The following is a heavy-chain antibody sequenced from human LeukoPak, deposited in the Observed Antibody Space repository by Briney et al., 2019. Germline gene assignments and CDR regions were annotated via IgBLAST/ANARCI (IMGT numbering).Heavy chain of an antibody. CDR2: IHHNGGT. CDR1: GGSISSFDW. D-gene: IGHD1-26*01. J-gene: IGHJ4*02. CDR3: ATSAAYCLDY. V-gene: IGHV4-4*02. Sequence: SGTLSLTCAVSGGSISSFDWWSWVRQPPGKGPEWIGEIHHNGGTNYNPSLKSRVTISEDKSKNQLSLQLTSVTAADTAIYYCATSAAYCLDYWGQGTLVTVSS.